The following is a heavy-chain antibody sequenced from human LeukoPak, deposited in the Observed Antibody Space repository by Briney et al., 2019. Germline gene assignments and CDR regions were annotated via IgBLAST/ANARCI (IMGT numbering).Heavy chain of an antibody. CDR1: GFTFSSYS. V-gene: IGHV3-21*01. J-gene: IGHJ4*02. CDR3: ARDLRGWLFDSSGSEDY. D-gene: IGHD3-22*01. CDR2: ISSSSSYI. Sequence: PGGSLRLSCAASGFTFSSYSMNWVRQAPGKGLEWVSSISSSSSYIYYADSVKGRFTISRDNAKNSLYLQMNSLRAEDTAVYYCARDLRGWLFDSSGSEDYWGQGTLVTVSS.